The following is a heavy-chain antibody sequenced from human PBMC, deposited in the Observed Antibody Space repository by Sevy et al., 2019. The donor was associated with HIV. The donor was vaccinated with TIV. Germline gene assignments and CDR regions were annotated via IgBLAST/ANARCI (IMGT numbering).Heavy chain of an antibody. CDR3: ARVSIPLVQGILITPYYYGMDV. V-gene: IGHV1-18*04. D-gene: IGHD3-10*01. Sequence: ASVKVSCKSSGYTFNSFGINWVRQAPGQGLQWVGWISAYDGNRKFVQILQGRVSMTTETSTSTVYMELKDLRSDDTAVYYCARVSIPLVQGILITPYYYGMDVWGQGTTVTVSS. CDR2: ISAYDGNR. CDR1: GYTFNSFG. J-gene: IGHJ6*02.